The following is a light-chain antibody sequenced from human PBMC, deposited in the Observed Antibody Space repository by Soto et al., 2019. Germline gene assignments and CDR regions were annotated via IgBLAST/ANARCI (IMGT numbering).Light chain of an antibody. CDR1: SSDIGTYNL. V-gene: IGLV2-23*02. CDR2: EVN. Sequence: QSVLTQPASVSGSPGQSITISCTGTSSDIGTYNLVSWYQQHPGKAPKLMIYEVNKRPSGVSDRFSGSKSGNTASLTISGLQAEGEADYYCCSYAGSSTLYVFGTGTKVTVL. J-gene: IGLJ1*01. CDR3: CSYAGSSTLYV.